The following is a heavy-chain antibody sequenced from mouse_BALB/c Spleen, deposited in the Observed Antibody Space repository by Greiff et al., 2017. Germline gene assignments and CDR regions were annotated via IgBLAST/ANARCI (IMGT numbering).Heavy chain of an antibody. D-gene: IGHD4-1*01. V-gene: IGHV2-2*02. CDR3: ARTLNWIYYAMDY. CDR1: GFSLTSYG. Sequence: VQLVESGPGLVQPSQSLSITCTVSGFSLTSYGVHWVRQSPGKGLEWLGVIWSGGSTDYNAAFISRLSISKDNSKSQVFFKMNSLQANDTAIYYCARTLNWIYYAMDYWGQGTSVTVSS. CDR2: IWSGGST. J-gene: IGHJ4*01.